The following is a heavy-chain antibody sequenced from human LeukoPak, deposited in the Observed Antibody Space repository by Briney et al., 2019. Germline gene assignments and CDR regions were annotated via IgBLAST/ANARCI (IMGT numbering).Heavy chain of an antibody. J-gene: IGHJ6*03. D-gene: IGHD2-2*02. Sequence: ASVKVSCKASGGTFSSYTISWVRQAPGQGLEWMGRIIPILGIANYAQKFQGRVTITADKSTSTAYMELSSLRSEDTAVYYCARDAMGKVPAAIRSYYYYYYMDVWGKGTTVTVSS. CDR3: ARDAMGKVPAAIRSYYYYYYMDV. CDR1: GGTFSSYT. CDR2: IIPILGIA. V-gene: IGHV1-69*04.